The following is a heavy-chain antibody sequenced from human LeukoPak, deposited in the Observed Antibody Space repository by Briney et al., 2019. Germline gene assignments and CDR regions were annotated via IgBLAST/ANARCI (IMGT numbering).Heavy chain of an antibody. J-gene: IGHJ4*02. CDR3: AKQDYDFWSGYPY. D-gene: IGHD3-3*01. CDR1: GFTFSSYA. Sequence: GGSLRLSCAASGFTFSSYAMSWVRQAPGKGLEWGSVISGSGGSTYYADSVKGRFTTSRDNSKNTLYLQMNSLRAEDTAVYYCAKQDYDFWSGYPYWGQGTLVTVSS. V-gene: IGHV3-23*01. CDR2: ISGSGGST.